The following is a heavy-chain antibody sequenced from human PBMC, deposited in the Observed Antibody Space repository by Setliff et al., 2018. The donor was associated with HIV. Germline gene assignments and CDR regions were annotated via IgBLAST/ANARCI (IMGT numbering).Heavy chain of an antibody. CDR3: TTGDTTPIYPNYMDI. V-gene: IGHV3-21*06. J-gene: IGHJ6*03. CDR1: GLTFSTFI. Sequence: RLSCEVSGLTFSTFIMNWVRQAPGKGLEWVSSISKTSSYIYYADSVKGRFTISRDNAKNSLYLQMDTLRAEDTAVYYCTTGDTTPIYPNYMDIWGKGTTVTVSS. D-gene: IGHD2-21*02. CDR2: ISKTSSYI.